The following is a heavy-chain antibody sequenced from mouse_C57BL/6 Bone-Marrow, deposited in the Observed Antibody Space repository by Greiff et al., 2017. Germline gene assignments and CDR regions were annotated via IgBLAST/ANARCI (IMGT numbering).Heavy chain of an antibody. Sequence: EVQRVESGGGLVQPGGSLKLSCAASGFTFSDYYMYWVRQTPEKRLEWVAYISNGGGSTYYPDTVKGRFTISRDNAKNTLYLQMSRLKSEDTAMYYCARHLYYSNHHYYAMDYWGQGTSVTVSS. CDR1: GFTFSDYY. V-gene: IGHV5-12*01. J-gene: IGHJ4*01. D-gene: IGHD2-5*01. CDR2: ISNGGGST. CDR3: ARHLYYSNHHYYAMDY.